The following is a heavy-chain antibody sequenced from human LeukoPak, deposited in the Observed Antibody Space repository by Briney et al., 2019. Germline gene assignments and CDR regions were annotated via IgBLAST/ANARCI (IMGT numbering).Heavy chain of an antibody. CDR3: ARDGGDYGDETDY. Sequence: GRSLRLSCAASGFTFSSYGMHWVRQAPGKGLEWVAVIWYDGSNKYYADSVKGRFTIPRDNSKNTLYLQMNSLRAEDTAVYYCARDGGDYGDETDYWGQGTLVTVSS. D-gene: IGHD4-17*01. J-gene: IGHJ4*02. V-gene: IGHV3-33*01. CDR1: GFTFSSYG. CDR2: IWYDGSNK.